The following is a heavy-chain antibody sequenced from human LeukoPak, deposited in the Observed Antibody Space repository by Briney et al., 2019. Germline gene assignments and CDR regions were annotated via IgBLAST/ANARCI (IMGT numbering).Heavy chain of an antibody. CDR1: GYTFTSYG. D-gene: IGHD3-10*01. CDR2: ISAYNGNT. Sequence: GASVKVSCKASGYTFTSYGISWVRQAPGQGLEWMGWISAYNGNTNYAQKLQGGVTMTTDTSTSTAYMELRSLRSDDTAVYYCARTSSSGSYYNAYFDYWGQGTLVTVSS. CDR3: ARTSSSGSYYNAYFDY. V-gene: IGHV1-18*01. J-gene: IGHJ4*02.